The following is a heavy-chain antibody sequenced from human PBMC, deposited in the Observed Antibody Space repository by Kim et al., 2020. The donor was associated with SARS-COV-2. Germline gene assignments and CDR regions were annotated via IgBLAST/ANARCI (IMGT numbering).Heavy chain of an antibody. V-gene: IGHV1-46*01. CDR2: INPSGGTT. CDR1: GYTFTSYY. J-gene: IGHJ6*02. Sequence: ASVKVSCKASGYTFTSYYMHWVQQAPGQGLEWMGIINPSGGTTSYAQKFQGRVTMTRDTSTSTVYMELSSLRSEDTAVYYCAGSYYYAMDVWGQGTTVTVSS. CDR3: AGSYYYAMDV.